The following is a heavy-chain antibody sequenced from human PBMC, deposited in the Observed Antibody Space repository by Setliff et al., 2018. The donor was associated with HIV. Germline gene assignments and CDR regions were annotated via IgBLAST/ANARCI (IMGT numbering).Heavy chain of an antibody. Sequence: SETLSLTCTVSGASSIYFWGWIRQPPGKGLEWIGSVYYSGSTYYNPALKSRVTISMDTSKNQFSLKLNSVTAADTAVYYCAKDRSGSYRTFDYWGPGILVTVSS. CDR1: GASSIYF. D-gene: IGHD1-26*01. V-gene: IGHV4-39*07. CDR3: AKDRSGSYRTFDY. J-gene: IGHJ4*02. CDR2: VYYSGST.